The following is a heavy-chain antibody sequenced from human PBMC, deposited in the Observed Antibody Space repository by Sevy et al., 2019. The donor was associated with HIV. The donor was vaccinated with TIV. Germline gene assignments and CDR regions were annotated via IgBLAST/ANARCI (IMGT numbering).Heavy chain of an antibody. CDR1: GFTFSSYS. V-gene: IGHV3-21*01. D-gene: IGHD3-22*01. CDR3: ARGGVITMIVVNI. Sequence: GGSLRLSCAASGFTFSSYSMTWVRQAPGKGLEWVSSISSSSSYIYYADSVKGRFTISRDNAKNSLYLQMNSLRAEDTAVYYCARGGVITMIVVNIWGQGTMVTVSS. J-gene: IGHJ3*02. CDR2: ISSSSSYI.